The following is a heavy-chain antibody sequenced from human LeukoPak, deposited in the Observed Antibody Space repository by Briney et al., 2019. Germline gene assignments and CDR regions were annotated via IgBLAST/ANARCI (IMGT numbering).Heavy chain of an antibody. Sequence: GGSLRLSCAASGFTVSSNYMSWVRQALGKGLEWVSVIYSGGSTYYADSVKGRFTISRDNSKNTMYLQMNNLRAEDTAVYYCARDSHYDGPSVRWFDPWGQGTLVIVSS. CDR3: ARDSHYDGPSVRWFDP. V-gene: IGHV3-53*01. D-gene: IGHD3-22*01. CDR1: GFTVSSNY. J-gene: IGHJ5*02. CDR2: IYSGGST.